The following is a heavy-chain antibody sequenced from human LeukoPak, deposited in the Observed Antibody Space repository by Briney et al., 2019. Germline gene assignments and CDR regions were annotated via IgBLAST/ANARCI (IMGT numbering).Heavy chain of an antibody. V-gene: IGHV4-59*01. CDR1: GGSISSYY. J-gene: IGHJ4*02. CDR2: IYYSGST. Sequence: KPSETLSLTCTVSGGSISSYYWSWIRQPPGKGLEWIGYIYYSGSTNYNPSLKSRVTISVDTSKNQFSLKLSSVTAADTAVYYCARDISVVPYLHYFDYWGQGTLVTVSS. D-gene: IGHD2-15*01. CDR3: ARDISVVPYLHYFDY.